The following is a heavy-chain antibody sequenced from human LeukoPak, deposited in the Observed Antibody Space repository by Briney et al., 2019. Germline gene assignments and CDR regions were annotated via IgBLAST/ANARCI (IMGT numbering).Heavy chain of an antibody. V-gene: IGHV4-34*01. CDR3: ASPVVTTHRFDY. CDR2: IYYSGST. Sequence: KPSETLSLTCEVNGGSFNGYHWTWIRQSPGKGLEWIGSIYYSGSTYHNPSLKSRVTISVDTSKNQFSLKLSSVTAADTAVYYCASPVVTTHRFDYWGQGTLVTVSS. CDR1: GGSFNGYH. J-gene: IGHJ4*02. D-gene: IGHD3-22*01.